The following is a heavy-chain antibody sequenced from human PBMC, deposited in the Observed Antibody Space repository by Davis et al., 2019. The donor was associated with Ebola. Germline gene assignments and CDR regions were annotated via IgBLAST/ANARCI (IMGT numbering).Heavy chain of an antibody. Sequence: SETLSLTCAVYGGSFSGYYWSWIRQPPGKGLEWSGEINHSGSINYNPSLKSRVTISVDTSKNQFSLKLSSVTAADTAVYYCARGYYGSGSLYVYYGMDVWGQGTTVTVSS. V-gene: IGHV4-34*01. D-gene: IGHD3-10*01. CDR2: INHSGSI. CDR3: ARGYYGSGSLYVYYGMDV. CDR1: GGSFSGYY. J-gene: IGHJ6*02.